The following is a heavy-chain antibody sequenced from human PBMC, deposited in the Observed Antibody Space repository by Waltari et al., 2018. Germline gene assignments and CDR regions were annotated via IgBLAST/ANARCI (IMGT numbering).Heavy chain of an antibody. CDR1: GGSISSSSYY. CDR2: IYYSGST. J-gene: IGHJ2*01. CDR3: ARQVIAVAGTQTFDWYFDL. Sequence: QLQLQESGPGLVKPSETLSLTCTVSGGSISSSSYYWGWIRQPPGKGLEWIGSIYYSGSTYYNPSLRSRVTISVDTSKNQFSLKLSSVTAADTAVYYCARQVIAVAGTQTFDWYFDLWGRGTLVTVSS. D-gene: IGHD6-19*01. V-gene: IGHV4-39*01.